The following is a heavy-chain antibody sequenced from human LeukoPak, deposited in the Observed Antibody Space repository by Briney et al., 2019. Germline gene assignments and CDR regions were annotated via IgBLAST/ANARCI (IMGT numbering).Heavy chain of an antibody. D-gene: IGHD3-9*01. J-gene: IGHJ4*02. CDR3: AREAQNYDILTGYPD. CDR2: INPNSGGT. CDR1: GSTFTGYY. V-gene: IGHV1-2*02. Sequence: ASVKVSCKASGSTFTGYYMHWVRQAPGQGLEWMGWINPNSGGTNYAQKFQGRVTMTRDTSISTAYMELSRLRSDDTAVYYCAREAQNYDILTGYPDWGQGTLVTVSS.